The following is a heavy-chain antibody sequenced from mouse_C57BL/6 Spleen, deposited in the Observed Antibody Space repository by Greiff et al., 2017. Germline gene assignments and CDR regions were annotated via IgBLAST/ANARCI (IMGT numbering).Heavy chain of an antibody. CDR2: INPSTGGT. J-gene: IGHJ2*01. CDR3: AITAYDLDY. V-gene: IGHV1-42*01. Sequence: VQLQQSGPELVKPGASVKISCKASGYSFTGYYMNWVKQSPEKSLEWIGEINPSTGGTTYNQKFKAKATLTVDKSSSTAYMQLKSLTSEDSAVYYCAITAYDLDYWGQGTTLTVSS. D-gene: IGHD1-1*01. CDR1: GYSFTGYY.